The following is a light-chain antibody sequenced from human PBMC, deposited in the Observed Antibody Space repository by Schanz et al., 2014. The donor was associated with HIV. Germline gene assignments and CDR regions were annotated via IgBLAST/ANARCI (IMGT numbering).Light chain of an antibody. Sequence: ALTQPASVSGSPGQSITISCTGTSSDIGGYNYVSWYQQHPGKAPKLMIYDVSNRPSGVSNRFSGSKSGNTASLTISGLQAEDEADYYCSSYTSSTTLVVFGGGTKLTVL. CDR3: SSYTSSTTLVV. J-gene: IGLJ2*01. V-gene: IGLV2-14*03. CDR1: SSDIGGYNY. CDR2: DVS.